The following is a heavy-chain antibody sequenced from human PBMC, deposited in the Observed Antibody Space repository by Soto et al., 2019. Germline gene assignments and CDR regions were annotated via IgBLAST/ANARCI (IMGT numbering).Heavy chain of an antibody. Sequence: ASVKVSCKASGYTFTSYAMHWVRQAPGQRFEWMGWINAGNGNTKYSQKFQGRVTITRDTSASTAYMELSSLRSEDTAVYYCARVGYCSSTSCYASWFDPWGQGTLVTSPQ. D-gene: IGHD2-2*01. V-gene: IGHV1-3*01. CDR3: ARVGYCSSTSCYASWFDP. J-gene: IGHJ5*02. CDR1: GYTFTSYA. CDR2: INAGNGNT.